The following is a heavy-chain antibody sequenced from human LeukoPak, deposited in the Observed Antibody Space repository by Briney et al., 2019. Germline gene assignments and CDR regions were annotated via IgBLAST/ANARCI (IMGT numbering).Heavy chain of an antibody. D-gene: IGHD2-2*01. CDR1: GFTFRNYA. CDR3: AKWCSIVVVPAATRGDAFDI. V-gene: IGHV3-23*01. CDR2: ISCSGGRQ. J-gene: IGHJ3*02. Sequence: GGSLRLSCAASGFTFRNYAMSWVRQAPGKGLEWVSAISCSGGRQHYPVSVKGRFTISRDNSKNPLYLQMNSLRAEDTAVYYCAKWCSIVVVPAATRGDAFDIWGQGTMVTVSS.